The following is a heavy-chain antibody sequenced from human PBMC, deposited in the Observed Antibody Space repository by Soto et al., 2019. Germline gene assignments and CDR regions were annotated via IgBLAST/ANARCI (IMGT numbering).Heavy chain of an antibody. D-gene: IGHD3-22*01. CDR2: ISSSSYYI. J-gene: IGHJ4*02. V-gene: IGHV3-21*01. Sequence: ESGGGLVKPGGSLRLSCAASGFTFSTYNMNWVRQAPGKGLEWVSSISSSSYYIYYADSVKGRVTISRDNAKNSLYLQMNSLRAEDSAVYYCARGGGDYYASDYWGQGTLVTVSS. CDR1: GFTFSTYN. CDR3: ARGGGDYYASDY.